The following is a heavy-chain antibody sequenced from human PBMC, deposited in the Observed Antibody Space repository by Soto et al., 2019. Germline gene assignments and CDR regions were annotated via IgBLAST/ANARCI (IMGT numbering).Heavy chain of an antibody. CDR2: IYYSGST. CDR1: GGSISSGGYY. D-gene: IGHD3-3*01. V-gene: IGHV4-31*03. J-gene: IGHJ3*02. CDR3: ARDRVTIFGVGTEFDI. Sequence: SETLSLTCTVSGGSISSGGYYWSWFRQHPGKGLEWIGYIYYSGSTYYNPSLKSRVTISVDTSKNQFSLKLSSVTAADTAVYYCARDRVTIFGVGTEFDIWGQGTMVTVSS.